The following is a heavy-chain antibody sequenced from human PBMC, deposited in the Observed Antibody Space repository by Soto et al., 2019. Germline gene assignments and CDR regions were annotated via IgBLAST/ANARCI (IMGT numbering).Heavy chain of an antibody. J-gene: IGHJ5*02. CDR3: ARDGLRVAAHNWFDP. V-gene: IGHV6-1*01. Sequence: TXAIPGDSVSSNCAACNWIMHTTSRGLEWLGRTYYRSKWYNDYAVSVKSRITINPDTSRNQFSLQLNSVTPEDTAVYYCARDGLRVAAHNWFDPWGQGTLVTVSS. CDR1: GDSVSSNCAA. D-gene: IGHD2-15*01. CDR2: TYYRSKWYN.